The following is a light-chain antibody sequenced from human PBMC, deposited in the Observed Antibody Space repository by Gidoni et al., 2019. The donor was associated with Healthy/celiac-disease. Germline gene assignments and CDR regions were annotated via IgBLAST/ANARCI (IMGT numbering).Light chain of an antibody. J-gene: IGKJ2*03. V-gene: IGKV3D-15*01. Sequence: EIVMTQSPATLSVSPGERATLSCRASQSVSSNLAWYQQKPGQAPRLLIYGASTRATGIPARFSGSGSGTEFTLTISSLQSEDFAVYYCQQYNNWPPVSFXXXTKLEIK. CDR3: QQYNNWPPVS. CDR2: GAS. CDR1: QSVSSN.